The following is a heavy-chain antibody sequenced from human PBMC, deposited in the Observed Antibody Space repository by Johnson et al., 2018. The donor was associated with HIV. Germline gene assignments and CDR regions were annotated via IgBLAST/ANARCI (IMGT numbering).Heavy chain of an antibody. CDR2: IYSGGST. V-gene: IGHV3-53*01. CDR1: GFTVSSNY. CDR3: TTDWGSYHEYAFDI. Sequence: MLLVESGGGLIQPGGSLRLSCAASGFTVSSNYMSWVRQAPGKGLEWVSVIYSGGSTYYADSVKGRFTISRDNSKNTLYLQMNSLRAEDTAVYSCTTDWGSYHEYAFDIWGQGTMVTVSS. J-gene: IGHJ3*02. D-gene: IGHD1-26*01.